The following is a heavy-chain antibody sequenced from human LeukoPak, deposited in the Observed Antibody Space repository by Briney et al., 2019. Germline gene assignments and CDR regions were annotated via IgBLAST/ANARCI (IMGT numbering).Heavy chain of an antibody. CDR3: ARGAADWNTYYYYIDV. J-gene: IGHJ6*03. V-gene: IGHV4-34*01. D-gene: IGHD1/OR15-1a*01. Sequence: PSETLSLTCAVYGGSFSGYYWSWIRQPPGKGLEWIGEINHTGTTNYNPSLKGRFTISVDTSKNQFSLKVSSVTAADTGVYFCARGAADWNTYYYYIDVWGKGTTVTVSS. CDR1: GGSFSGYY. CDR2: INHTGTT.